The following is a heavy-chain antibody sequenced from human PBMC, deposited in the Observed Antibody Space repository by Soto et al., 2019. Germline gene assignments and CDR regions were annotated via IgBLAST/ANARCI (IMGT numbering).Heavy chain of an antibody. CDR2: IYYSGST. D-gene: IGHD1-1*01. Sequence: QVQLQESGPGLVKPSQTLSLTCTVSGGSISSGGYYWSWIRQHPGKGLEWIGYIYYSGSTYYNPSLKSRVTISVDTSKNQFSLKLSSVTAADTAVYYCARGRRTELEPPKPSYFDYWGQGTLVTVSS. V-gene: IGHV4-31*03. CDR3: ARGRRTELEPPKPSYFDY. CDR1: GGSISSGGYY. J-gene: IGHJ4*02.